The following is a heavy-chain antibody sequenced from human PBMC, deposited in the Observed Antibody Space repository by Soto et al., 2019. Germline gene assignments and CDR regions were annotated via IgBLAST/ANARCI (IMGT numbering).Heavy chain of an antibody. CDR2: ISYDGSNK. CDR3: AKELAAAGTTSYGIFDY. Sequence: GGSLRLSCAASGFTFSSYGMHWVRQAPGKGLEWVAVISYDGSNKYYADSVKGRFTISRDNSKNTLYLQMNSLRAEDTAVYYCAKELAAAGTTSYGIFDYWGQGTLVNVS. D-gene: IGHD6-13*01. J-gene: IGHJ4*02. CDR1: GFTFSSYG. V-gene: IGHV3-30*18.